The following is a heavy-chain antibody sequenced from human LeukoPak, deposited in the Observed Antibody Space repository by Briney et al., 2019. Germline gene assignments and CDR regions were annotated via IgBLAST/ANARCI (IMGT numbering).Heavy chain of an antibody. CDR3: ARTRILYSSSSSYFDY. Sequence: ASETLSLTCTVSGGSISSYYWSWIRQPPGKGLEWIGYIYYSGSTNYNPSLKSRVTISVDTSKNQFSLKLSSVTAADTAVYYCARTRILYSSSSSYFDYWGQGTLVTVS. J-gene: IGHJ4*02. V-gene: IGHV4-59*08. D-gene: IGHD6-6*01. CDR2: IYYSGST. CDR1: GGSISSYY.